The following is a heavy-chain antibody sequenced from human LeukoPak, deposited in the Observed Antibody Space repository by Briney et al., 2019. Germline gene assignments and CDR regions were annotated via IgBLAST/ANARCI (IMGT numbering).Heavy chain of an antibody. CDR3: ARVGDCSGGSCYFDP. CDR2: IYYSGST. Sequence: SETLSLTCTVSGGSFSSGDYYWSWICQPPGKGLEWIGYIYYSGSTYYNPSLKSRVTISVDTSKNQFSLKLSSVTAADTAVYYCARVGDCSGGSCYFDPWGQGTLVTVSS. J-gene: IGHJ5*02. D-gene: IGHD2-15*01. V-gene: IGHV4-30-4*01. CDR1: GGSFSSGDYY.